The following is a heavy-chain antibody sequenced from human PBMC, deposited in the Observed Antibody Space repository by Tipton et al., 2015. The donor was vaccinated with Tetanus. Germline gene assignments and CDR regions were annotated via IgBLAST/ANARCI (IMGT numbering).Heavy chain of an antibody. J-gene: IGHJ4*02. CDR3: ARGWGSSWYYFDY. Sequence: QLVQSGAEVKPSENLSLSCTVSGGSTRDFYWSWIRQPAGERLEWIGRIYYSGSTIYNPSLKSRVTMSVDTSKRQFSLKLNSVTAADTAVYYCARGWGSSWYYFDYWGQGILVTVSS. V-gene: IGHV4-4*07. D-gene: IGHD6-13*01. CDR1: GGSTRDFY. CDR2: IYYSGST.